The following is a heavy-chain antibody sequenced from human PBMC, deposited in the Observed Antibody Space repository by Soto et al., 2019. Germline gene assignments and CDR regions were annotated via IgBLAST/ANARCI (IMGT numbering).Heavy chain of an antibody. D-gene: IGHD6-6*01. CDR2: TRNKVNSYST. J-gene: IGHJ5*02. Sequence: GGSLRLSCAASGFTFSDHYMDWVRQAPGKGLEWVGRTRNKVNSYSTEYAASVKGRFTISRDESNNSLYLQMNSLKTEDTAVYYCARGGRRSSSVWFDPWGQGTLVTVSS. CDR1: GFTFSDHY. V-gene: IGHV3-72*01. CDR3: ARGGRRSSSVWFDP.